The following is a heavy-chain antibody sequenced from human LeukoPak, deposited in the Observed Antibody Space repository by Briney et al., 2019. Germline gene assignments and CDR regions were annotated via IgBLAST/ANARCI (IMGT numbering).Heavy chain of an antibody. J-gene: IGHJ4*02. V-gene: IGHV3-7*01. D-gene: IGHD6-13*01. CDR2: IKQDGSEK. CDR1: GFTVSSNY. Sequence: GGSLRLSCAASGFTVSSNYMSWVRQAPGKGLEWVANIKQDGSEKYYVDSVKGRFTISRDNAKNSLYLQMNSLRAEDTAVYYCARDSTAKYSSSWIDYWGQGTLVTVSS. CDR3: ARDSTAKYSSSWIDY.